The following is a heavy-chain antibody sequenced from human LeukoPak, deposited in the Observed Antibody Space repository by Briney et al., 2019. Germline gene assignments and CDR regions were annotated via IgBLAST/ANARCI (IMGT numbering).Heavy chain of an antibody. Sequence: SVKVSCKASGGTFSSYAISWVRQAPGQGLEWMGGIIPIFGTANYAQKFQGRVTITTDESTSTAYMELSSLRSEDTAVYYCASTSVYCSSTSWPAGGCFDYWGQGTLVTVSS. CDR2: IIPIFGTA. V-gene: IGHV1-69*05. CDR1: GGTFSSYA. CDR3: ASTSVYCSSTSWPAGGCFDY. D-gene: IGHD2-2*01. J-gene: IGHJ4*02.